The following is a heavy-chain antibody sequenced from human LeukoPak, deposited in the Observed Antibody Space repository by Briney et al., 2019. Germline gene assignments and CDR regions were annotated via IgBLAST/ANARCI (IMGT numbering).Heavy chain of an antibody. J-gene: IGHJ6*02. CDR1: GGSISSSSYY. CDR2: IYYSGST. Sequence: KPSETLSLTCTVSGGSISSSSYYWGWTRQPPGKGLEWIGSIYYSGSTYYNPSLKSRVTISVDTSKNQFSLKLSSVTAADTAVYYCAREDSSRPYYYYYGMDVWGQGTTVTVSS. D-gene: IGHD6-13*01. V-gene: IGHV4-39*02. CDR3: AREDSSRPYYYYYGMDV.